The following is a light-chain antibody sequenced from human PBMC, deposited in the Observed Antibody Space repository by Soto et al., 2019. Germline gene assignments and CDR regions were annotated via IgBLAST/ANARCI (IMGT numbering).Light chain of an antibody. V-gene: IGLV2-14*01. J-gene: IGLJ2*01. Sequence: QSALTHPASVSGSPGQSITISCSGGSSDVNGHTYVSWYQQHPGKAPKLLIYDVTDRPSGVSDRFSGSKSDNTASLTISGLQAEDEADYFCSSYANSITVFGGGTKLTVL. CDR3: SSYANSITV. CDR2: DVT. CDR1: SSDVNGHTY.